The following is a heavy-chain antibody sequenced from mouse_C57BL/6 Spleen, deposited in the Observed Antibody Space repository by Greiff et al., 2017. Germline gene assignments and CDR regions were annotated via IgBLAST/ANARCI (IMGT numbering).Heavy chain of an antibody. J-gene: IGHJ2*01. CDR2: IYPSDSET. D-gene: IGHD1-1*01. CDR1: GYTFTSYW. V-gene: IGHV1-61*01. Sequence: QVQLQHPGAELVRPGSSVKLSCKASGYTFTSYWMDWVKQRPGQGLEWIGNIYPSDSETHYNQKFKDKATLTVDKSSSTAYMQLSSLTSEDSAVYYCARGGGSRYYFDYWGQGTTLTVSS. CDR3: ARGGGSRYYFDY.